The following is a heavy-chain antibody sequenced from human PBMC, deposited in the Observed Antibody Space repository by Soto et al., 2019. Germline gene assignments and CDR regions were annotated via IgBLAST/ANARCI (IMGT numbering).Heavy chain of an antibody. CDR1: GYSFTSYW. D-gene: IGHD3-3*01. V-gene: IGHV5-51*01. Sequence: PGESLKISCKGSGYSFTSYWIGWVRQMPGKGLEWMGIIYPGDSDTRYSPSFQGQVTISADKSISTAYLQWSSLKASDTAMYYCARHKEPCTIFGAYCFHYYFEYWGQGTLVTVSS. CDR3: ARHKEPCTIFGAYCFHYYFEY. CDR2: IYPGDSDT. J-gene: IGHJ4*02.